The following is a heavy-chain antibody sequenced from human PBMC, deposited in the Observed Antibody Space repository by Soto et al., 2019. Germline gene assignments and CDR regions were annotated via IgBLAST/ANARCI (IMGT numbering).Heavy chain of an antibody. Sequence: GGSLRLSCAASGNNFSRAGMSWVRQAPGKGLEWVGRIKSKFDGETIDYAAPVKGRFTISRDDSKNIVYLQMNSLNTEDTAVYYCATGLLRYYAYWGHGTLVTVPQ. D-gene: IGHD3-9*01. CDR1: GNNFSRAG. V-gene: IGHV3-15*01. CDR3: ATGLLRYYAY. CDR2: IKSKFDGETI. J-gene: IGHJ4*01.